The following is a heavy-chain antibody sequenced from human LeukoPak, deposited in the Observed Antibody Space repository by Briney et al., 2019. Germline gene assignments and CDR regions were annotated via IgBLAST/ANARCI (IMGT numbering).Heavy chain of an antibody. CDR3: ARGLSEAGLDY. D-gene: IGHD6-13*01. J-gene: IGHJ4*02. Sequence: GASVKVSCKASGYTFTSYDINWVRQATGQGLEWMGWMNPNSGNTGYAQKFQGRVTITRNTSISTAYMELSSLRSEDTAVYHCARGLSEAGLDYWGQGTLVTVSS. CDR1: GYTFTSYD. V-gene: IGHV1-8*03. CDR2: MNPNSGNT.